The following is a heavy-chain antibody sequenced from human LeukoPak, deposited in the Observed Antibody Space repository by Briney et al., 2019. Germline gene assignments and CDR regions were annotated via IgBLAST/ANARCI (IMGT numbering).Heavy chain of an antibody. Sequence: GGSLRLFCAASGFTFSSYAMSWVRQAPGKGLEWVSAISGSGGSTYYADSVKGRFTISRDNSKNTLYLQMNSLRAEDTAVYYCATCLLPAAMKVGAFDIWGQGTMVTVSS. J-gene: IGHJ3*02. CDR2: ISGSGGST. CDR3: ATCLLPAAMKVGAFDI. CDR1: GFTFSSYA. V-gene: IGHV3-23*01. D-gene: IGHD2-2*01.